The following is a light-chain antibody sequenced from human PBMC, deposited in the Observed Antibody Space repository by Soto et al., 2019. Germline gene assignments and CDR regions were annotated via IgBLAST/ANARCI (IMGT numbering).Light chain of an antibody. J-gene: IGLJ2*01. V-gene: IGLV3-25*03. CDR1: ALPKQY. Sequence: SYELTQPPSVSVSPGQTARITCSGDALPKQYAYWYQQKPGQAPVLVIYKDSERPSGIPERFSGSSSGTTVTLTISGVQAEDEDDYYCQSADSSGTYVVFGGGTKVTVL. CDR3: QSADSSGTYVV. CDR2: KDS.